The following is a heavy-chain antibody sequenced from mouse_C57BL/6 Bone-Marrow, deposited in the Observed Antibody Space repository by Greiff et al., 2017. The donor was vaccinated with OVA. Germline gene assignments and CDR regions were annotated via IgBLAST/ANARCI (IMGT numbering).Heavy chain of an antibody. CDR1: GYTFTSYW. J-gene: IGHJ2*01. D-gene: IGHD1-1*01. Sequence: QVQLQQPGAELVKPGASVKLSCKASGYTFTSYWMQWVKQRPGQGLEWIGEIDPSDSYTNYNQKFKGKATLTVDTSSSTAYMQLSSLTSEDSAVYYCARGYYGSSYNFDYWGQGTTLTVSS. CDR2: IDPSDSYT. V-gene: IGHV1-50*01. CDR3: ARGYYGSSYNFDY.